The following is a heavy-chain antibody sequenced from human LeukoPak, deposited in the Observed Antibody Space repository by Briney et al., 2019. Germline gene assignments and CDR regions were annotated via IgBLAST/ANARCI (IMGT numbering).Heavy chain of an antibody. Sequence: SETLSLTCTVSGGSISSYYWSWIRQPPGKGLEWIGYIYYSGSTDYNPSLKSRVTISVDTSKNQFSLKLSSVTAADTAVYYCARLYHGMDVWGQGTTVTVSS. V-gene: IGHV4-59*08. D-gene: IGHD3-16*02. CDR2: IYYSGST. CDR3: ARLYHGMDV. J-gene: IGHJ6*02. CDR1: GGSISSYY.